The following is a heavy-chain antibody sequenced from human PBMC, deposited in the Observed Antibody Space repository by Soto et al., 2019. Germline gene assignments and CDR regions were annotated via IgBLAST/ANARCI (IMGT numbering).Heavy chain of an antibody. V-gene: IGHV4-59*01. CDR2: IYYSGST. CDR3: ATLGRVGEPH. J-gene: IGHJ4*02. D-gene: IGHD3-10*01. CDR1: GVSISSYY. Sequence: SETLSLTCTVSGVSISSYYWSWIRQPPGKGLEWIGYIYYSGSTNYNPSLKSRVTISVDTSKNQFSLKLSSVTAADTAVYYCATLGRVGEPHWGQGTLVTVSS.